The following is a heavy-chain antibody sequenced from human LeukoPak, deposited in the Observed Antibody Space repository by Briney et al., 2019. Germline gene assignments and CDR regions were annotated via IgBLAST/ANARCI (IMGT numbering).Heavy chain of an antibody. CDR2: INPNSGGT. V-gene: IGHV1-2*02. D-gene: IGHD3-10*01. CDR1: GYTFTGYY. CDR3: ARLPYTMVRGVDDAFDI. Sequence: ASVKVSCKASGYTFTGYYMHWVRQAPGQGLEWMGWINPNSGGTNYAQKFQGRVTMTRDTSISTAYMELSRLRPDDTAVYYCARLPYTMVRGVDDAFDIWGQGTMVTVSS. J-gene: IGHJ3*02.